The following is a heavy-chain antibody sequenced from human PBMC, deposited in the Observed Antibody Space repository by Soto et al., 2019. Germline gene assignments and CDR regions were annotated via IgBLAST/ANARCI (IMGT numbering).Heavy chain of an antibody. Sequence: PGESLKISCKGSGYSFISYWIAWVRQMPGKGLEWMGIIYPGDSDTRYSPSFQGQVTISGDKSIRTAYLQWSSLKASDTAMYYCASKLYSSGWQDAFDIWGQGTMVTVSS. J-gene: IGHJ3*02. D-gene: IGHD6-19*01. CDR2: IYPGDSDT. CDR1: GYSFISYW. CDR3: ASKLYSSGWQDAFDI. V-gene: IGHV5-51*01.